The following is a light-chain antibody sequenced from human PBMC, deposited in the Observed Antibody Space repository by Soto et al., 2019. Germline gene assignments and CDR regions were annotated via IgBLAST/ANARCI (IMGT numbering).Light chain of an antibody. Sequence: DIRMTQSPSSLSASVGDRVTITCLASQSISSYLNWYQQKPGKAPKLLTYAASSLQSGVPSRLSGSGSGKDFTLTISSLQPEDFATYYCQQSYSTPLTFGGGTKVDIK. V-gene: IGKV1-39*01. CDR2: AAS. CDR3: QQSYSTPLT. CDR1: QSISSY. J-gene: IGKJ4*01.